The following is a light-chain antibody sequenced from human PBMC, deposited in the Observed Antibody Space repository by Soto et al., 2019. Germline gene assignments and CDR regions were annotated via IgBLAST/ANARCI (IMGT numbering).Light chain of an antibody. J-gene: IGKJ4*01. CDR1: QSVRSY. CDR2: GAS. CDR3: QQLRMHPST. V-gene: IGKV3-11*01. Sequence: ESGFTQSPATPSLSPGERATLSCRASQSVRSYLLWYQQKPGQAPRLLIYGASSRATGIPDRFSGSGSGTDFALTITSLQAEDFATYYCQQLRMHPSTFGGGTKVDIK.